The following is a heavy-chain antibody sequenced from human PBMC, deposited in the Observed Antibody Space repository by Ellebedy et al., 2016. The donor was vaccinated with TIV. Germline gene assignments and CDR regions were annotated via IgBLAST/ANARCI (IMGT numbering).Heavy chain of an antibody. D-gene: IGHD2-15*01. J-gene: IGHJ5*02. CDR2: YYSGST. CDR3: ARRIRSDAPIAQENWFDP. V-gene: IGHV4-59*12. Sequence: SETLSLTXTVSGGSITHYYWNWIRQSPGKGLEWIGYYYSGSTDYKPSLTSRVTISIDTSKNQFSLKLTSVTAADTAVYYCARRIRSDAPIAQENWFDPWGQGTLVTVSS. CDR1: GGSITHYY.